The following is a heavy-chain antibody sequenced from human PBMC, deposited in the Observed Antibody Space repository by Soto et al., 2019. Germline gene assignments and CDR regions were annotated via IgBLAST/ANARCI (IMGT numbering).Heavy chain of an antibody. D-gene: IGHD2-2*01. CDR2: ISGSGDTP. Sequence: GGSLRLSCAASGFTFSNAWMSWVRQAPGKGLEWVSIISGSGDTPYYADSVKGRFTISRDNSRNTLYLQMNSLRAGDSAKYYCAKEGTSALYYFADWGAGTLLSVSS. CDR3: AKEGTSALYYFAD. V-gene: IGHV3-23*01. CDR1: GFTFSNAW. J-gene: IGHJ4*02.